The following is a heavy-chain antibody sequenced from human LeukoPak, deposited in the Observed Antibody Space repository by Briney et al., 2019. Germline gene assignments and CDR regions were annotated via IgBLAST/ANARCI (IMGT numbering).Heavy chain of an antibody. V-gene: IGHV3-48*02. CDR1: GFTFSSYS. D-gene: IGHD5-18*01. CDR2: ISSSSSTI. Sequence: GGSLRLSCAASGFTFSSYSMNWVRQAPGKGLEWVSYISSSSSTIYYADSVKGRFTISRDNAKNSLYLQMNSLRDEDTAVYYCARDFLATKRGYSYGYPFDYWGQGTLVTVSS. CDR3: ARDFLATKRGYSYGYPFDY. J-gene: IGHJ4*02.